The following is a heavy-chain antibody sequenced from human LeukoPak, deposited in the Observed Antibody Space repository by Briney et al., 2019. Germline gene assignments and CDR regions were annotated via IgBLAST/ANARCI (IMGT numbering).Heavy chain of an antibody. J-gene: IGHJ4*02. V-gene: IGHV3-74*01. D-gene: IGHD5-12*01. CDR3: ARENGYSGYVLDY. CDR2: INTDGSST. CDR1: GFTFSSYW. Sequence: GGSLRFSCAASGFTFSSYWMHWVRQAPGKGLVWVSRINTDGSSTSYADSVKGRFTISRDNSKNTLYLQMNSLRAEDTAVYYCARENGYSGYVLDYWGQGTLVTVSP.